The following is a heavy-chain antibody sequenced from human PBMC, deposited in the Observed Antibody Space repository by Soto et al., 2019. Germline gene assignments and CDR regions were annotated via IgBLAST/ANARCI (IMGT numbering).Heavy chain of an antibody. D-gene: IGHD3-3*01. CDR3: ARDPGYGLPFLEYLFH. J-gene: IGHJ4*02. CDR1: GFTVSSYY. CDR2: IHRGGNT. V-gene: IGHV3-66*01. Sequence: EVQLVESGGGLVQPGGSLRLSCAASGFTVSSYYMSWVRHAPGKGLEWVSIIHRGGNTYSADSVKGRFTISRDNSNNMLFLQMNSLRADDTAVYYCARDPGYGLPFLEYLFHRGQGTLVTVSS.